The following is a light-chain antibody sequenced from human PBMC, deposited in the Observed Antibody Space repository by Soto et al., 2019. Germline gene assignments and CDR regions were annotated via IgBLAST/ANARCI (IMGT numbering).Light chain of an antibody. CDR3: LQDYNFPWA. CDR2: GAS. J-gene: IGKJ1*01. Sequence: IQMTQSPSSLSASVGDRVTISCRASHGIRSDLAWYQQKPGKVPKLLIYGASKLESGVPSRFSGSGFGTDFTLTISSLQPEDFATYYCLQDYNFPWAFGQGTKVEIK. CDR1: HGIRSD. V-gene: IGKV1-6*01.